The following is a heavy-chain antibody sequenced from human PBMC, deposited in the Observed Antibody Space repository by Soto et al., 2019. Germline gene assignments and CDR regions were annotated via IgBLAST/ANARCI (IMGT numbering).Heavy chain of an antibody. J-gene: IGHJ5*02. V-gene: IGHV4-30-2*03. D-gene: IGHD3-16*01. CDR3: ARRERYYGSPGWFDP. CDR1: GGSMSRGGHS. Sequence: ASETLSLTCAVSGGSMSRGGHSWSWIRQPPGKGLEWIGTVYHNETTYYNPSLKSRVTISADTSKNQFSLNLRSVTAADTAIYFCARRERYYGSPGWFDPWGQGTLVTASS. CDR2: VYHNETT.